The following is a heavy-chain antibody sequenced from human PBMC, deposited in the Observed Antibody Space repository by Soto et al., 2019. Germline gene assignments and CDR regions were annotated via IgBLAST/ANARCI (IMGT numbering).Heavy chain of an antibody. V-gene: IGHV4-59*01. Sequence: QVQLQESGPGLVKPSETMSLTCSVSGGSISGFYWSWIRQPPGKGLEWIGYIYYSGSTEYNPSLQSRVTISVDTSKNQFSLKLSSVTAADTAVYYCARRGDWNYGWFDPWGQGTLVTVSS. CDR3: ARRGDWNYGWFDP. J-gene: IGHJ5*02. CDR2: IYYSGST. D-gene: IGHD1-7*01. CDR1: GGSISGFY.